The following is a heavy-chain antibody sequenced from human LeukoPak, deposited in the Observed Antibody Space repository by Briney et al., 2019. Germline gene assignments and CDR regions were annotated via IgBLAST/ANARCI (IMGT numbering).Heavy chain of an antibody. CDR2: IYHSGST. Sequence: SETLSLTCTVSGYSISSGYYWGWIWQPPGKGLEWIGSIYHSGSTYYNPSLKSRVTISVDTSKNQFSLKLSSVTAADTAVYYCASPYSNYRNYWGQGTLVTVSS. V-gene: IGHV4-38-2*02. CDR1: GYSISSGYY. CDR3: ASPYSNYRNY. D-gene: IGHD4-11*01. J-gene: IGHJ4*02.